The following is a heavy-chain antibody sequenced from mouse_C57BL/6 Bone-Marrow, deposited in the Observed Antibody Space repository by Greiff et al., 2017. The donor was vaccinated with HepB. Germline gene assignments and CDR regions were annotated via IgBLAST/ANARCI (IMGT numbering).Heavy chain of an antibody. V-gene: IGHV1-50*01. Sequence: QVQLQQPGAELVKPGASVKLSCKASGYTFTSYWMQWVNQRPGQGLEWIGEIDPSDSYTNYNQKFKGKATLTVDTSSSTAYMQLSSLTSEDSAVYYCARLGLRPNAMDYWGQGTSVTVSS. CDR3: ARLGLRPNAMDY. J-gene: IGHJ4*01. D-gene: IGHD1-2*01. CDR1: GYTFTSYW. CDR2: IDPSDSYT.